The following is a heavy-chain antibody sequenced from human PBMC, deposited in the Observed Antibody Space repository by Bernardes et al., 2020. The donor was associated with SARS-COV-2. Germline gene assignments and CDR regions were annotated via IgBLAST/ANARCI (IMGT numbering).Heavy chain of an antibody. CDR3: AHRSSSWYVGWFDP. Sequence: SGPTLVKPIQTLTLTCTFSGFSLSTSGVGVGWIRQPPGKALEWLALIYWDDDKRYSPSLKSRLTITKDTSKNQVVLTMTNMDPVDTATYYCAHRSSSWYVGWFDPWGQGTLVTVSS. D-gene: IGHD6-13*01. CDR1: GFSLSTSGVG. J-gene: IGHJ5*02. V-gene: IGHV2-5*02. CDR2: IYWDDDK.